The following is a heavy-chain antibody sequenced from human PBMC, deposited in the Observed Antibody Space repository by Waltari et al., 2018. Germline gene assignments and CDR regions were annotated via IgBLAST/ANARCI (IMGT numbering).Heavy chain of an antibody. Sequence: QLQLQESGPGLVRPSETLALTCSVSAASISSNSYSRGWVRQPPGKGLEWIASIFFTGNTYYNPSLRSRVTMSLDTSKNQFSLHLASVTAADTAVYFCAVKMSPLWLHPVDSWGQGALVTVSS. V-gene: IGHV4-39*07. J-gene: IGHJ4*02. D-gene: IGHD3-9*01. CDR3: AVKMSPLWLHPVDS. CDR2: IFFTGNT. CDR1: AASISSNSYS.